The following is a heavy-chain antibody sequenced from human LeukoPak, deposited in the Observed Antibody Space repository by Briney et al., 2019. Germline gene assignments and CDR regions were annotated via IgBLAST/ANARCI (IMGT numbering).Heavy chain of an antibody. J-gene: IGHJ4*02. CDR3: ARSEGDY. V-gene: IGHV1-8*03. CDR2: MNPNSGNT. Sequence: ASVTVSCKASGGTFSSYAISWVRQAPGQGLEWMGWMNPNSGNTGYAQKFQGRVTITRNTSISTAYMELSRLRSDDTAVYYCARSEGDYWGQGTLVTVSS. CDR1: GGTFSSYA.